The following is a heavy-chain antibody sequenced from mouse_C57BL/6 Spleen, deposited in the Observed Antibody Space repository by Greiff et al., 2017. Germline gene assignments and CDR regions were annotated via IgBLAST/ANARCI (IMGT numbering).Heavy chain of an antibody. V-gene: IGHV1-50*01. CDR1: GYTFTSYW. CDR2: IEPSDSYT. CDR3: ARSYYYGSSYYWYFDV. D-gene: IGHD1-1*01. Sequence: VQLQQPGAELVKPGASVKLSCKASGYTFTSYWMQWVKQRPGQGLEWIGEIEPSDSYTNYNQKFKGKGTLTVDTSSSAAYMQLSSLTSEDSAVYYCARSYYYGSSYYWYFDVWGTGTTVTVSS. J-gene: IGHJ1*03.